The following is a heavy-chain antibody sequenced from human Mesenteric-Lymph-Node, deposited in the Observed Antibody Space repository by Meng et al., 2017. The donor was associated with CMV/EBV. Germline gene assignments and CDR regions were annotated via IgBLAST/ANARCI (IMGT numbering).Heavy chain of an antibody. J-gene: IGHJ6*02. Sequence: GESLKISCAASGFTFRDYYMSWIRQAPGKGLEWVSYISSSGYTIYYADSVRGRFTFSRDNAKNSLYLQMNSLRVEDTAVYYCARDRGGVTIFGVVITTAGMDVWGQGTTVTVSS. CDR2: ISSSGYTI. CDR3: ARDRGGVTIFGVVITTAGMDV. V-gene: IGHV3-11*04. CDR1: GFTFRDYY. D-gene: IGHD3-3*01.